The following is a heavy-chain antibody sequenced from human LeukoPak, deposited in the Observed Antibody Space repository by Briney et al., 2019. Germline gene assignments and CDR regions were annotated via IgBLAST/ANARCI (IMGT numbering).Heavy chain of an antibody. Sequence: GGSLRLSCAASGFTFSSYSMNWVRQAPGKGLEWVSSISSSSSYIYYADSVKGRFTISRDNAKNSLYLQMNSLRAEDTAVYYCARQRWELFIFDYWGQGTLVTVSS. CDR1: GFTFSSYS. CDR2: ISSSSSYI. D-gene: IGHD1-26*01. J-gene: IGHJ4*02. CDR3: ARQRWELFIFDY. V-gene: IGHV3-21*01.